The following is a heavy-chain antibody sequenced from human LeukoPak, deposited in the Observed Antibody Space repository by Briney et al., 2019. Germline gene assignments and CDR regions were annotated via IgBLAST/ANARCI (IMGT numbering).Heavy chain of an antibody. D-gene: IGHD6-6*01. J-gene: IGHJ4*02. Sequence: GASVKVSCKASGYAFTSYDINWVRQAPGQGLEWMGWINPNSGGTNYAQKFQGRVTMTRDTSISTAYMELSRLRSDDTAVYYCARGVYSSSYHDYWGQGTLVTVSS. CDR3: ARGVYSSSYHDY. V-gene: IGHV1-2*02. CDR1: GYAFTSYD. CDR2: INPNSGGT.